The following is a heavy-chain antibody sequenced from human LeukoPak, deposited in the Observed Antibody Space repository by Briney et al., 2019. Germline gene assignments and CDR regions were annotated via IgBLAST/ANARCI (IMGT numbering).Heavy chain of an antibody. CDR3: ARGVVVAATWTANWFDP. Sequence: SETLSLTCAVSGGSISSGGYSWSWIRQPPGKGLEWIGYIYHSGSTYYNPSLKSRVTISEDRSKNQFSLELSSVTAADTAVYYCARGVVVAATWTANWFDPWGQGTLVTVSS. J-gene: IGHJ5*02. V-gene: IGHV4-30-2*01. CDR1: GGSISSGGYS. D-gene: IGHD2-15*01. CDR2: IYHSGST.